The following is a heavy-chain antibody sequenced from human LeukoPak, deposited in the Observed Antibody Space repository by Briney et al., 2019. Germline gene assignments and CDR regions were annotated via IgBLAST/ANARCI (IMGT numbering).Heavy chain of an antibody. CDR1: GFRFSSYC. CDR2: IWYDGSNK. D-gene: IGHD6-19*01. V-gene: IGHV3-33*06. CDR3: AKDDGSGWYQIDY. J-gene: IGHJ4*02. Sequence: GRCLRLFGAACGFRFSSYCMHWVRQAQSKGLEWVAVIWYDGSNKYYADSVKGRFTISRDNSKNTLYLQMNSLRAEDTAVYYCAKDDGSGWYQIDYWGQGTLVTVSS.